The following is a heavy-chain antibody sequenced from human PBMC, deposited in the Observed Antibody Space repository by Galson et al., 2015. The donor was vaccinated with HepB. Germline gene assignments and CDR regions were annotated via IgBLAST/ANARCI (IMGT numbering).Heavy chain of an antibody. CDR2: TGSVSSTI. V-gene: IGHV3-48*02. Sequence: SLRPSCAASGFIVYTYHMNWVRQAPGTALEWVSYTGSVSSTIYYADSVKGRFTISRDNAKHAVYLQMTSLRDEDTAVYYCTRDRGVGLIRGSMKYYGMDVWGQGTTVTVSS. CDR3: TRDRGVGLIRGSMKYYGMDV. J-gene: IGHJ6*02. CDR1: GFIVYTYH. D-gene: IGHD3-10*01.